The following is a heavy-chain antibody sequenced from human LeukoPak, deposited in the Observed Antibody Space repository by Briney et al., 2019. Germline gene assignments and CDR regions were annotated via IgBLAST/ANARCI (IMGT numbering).Heavy chain of an antibody. V-gene: IGHV4-30-2*01. CDR3: ARASGSYLYYFDY. CDR2: IYHSGST. Sequence: SQTLSLTCTVSGGSISSGGYYWSWIRQPPGKGLEWIGNIYHSGSTYYNPSLKSRVTISVDRSKNQFSLKLNSVTAADTAVYYCARASGSYLYYFDYWGQGTLVTVSS. J-gene: IGHJ4*02. D-gene: IGHD1-26*01. CDR1: GGSISSGGYY.